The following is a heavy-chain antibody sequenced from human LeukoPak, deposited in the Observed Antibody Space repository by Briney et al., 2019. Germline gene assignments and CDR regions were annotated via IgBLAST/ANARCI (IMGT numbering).Heavy chain of an antibody. V-gene: IGHV5-51*01. CDR2: IYPGDSDT. J-gene: IGHJ3*02. CDR1: GYNFITYW. Sequence: GESLKISCKGSGYNFITYWIAWVRQMPGKGLEWMGNIYPGDSDTRYSPPFQGQVSISADKSISTAYLQWSSLKASDTAMYYCARQSCSGGNCYSRAFDIWGQGTMVTVSS. CDR3: ARQSCSGGNCYSRAFDI. D-gene: IGHD2-15*01.